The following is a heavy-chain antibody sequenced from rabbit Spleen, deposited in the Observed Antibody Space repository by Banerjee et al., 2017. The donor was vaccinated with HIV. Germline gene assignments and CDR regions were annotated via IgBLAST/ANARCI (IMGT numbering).Heavy chain of an antibody. CDR2: IDPVFGIT. CDR1: GFDFSSYG. Sequence: QEQLVESGGGLVQPGGSLKLSCKASGFDFSSYGVSWVRQAPGKGLEWIGYIDPVFGITYYANWVNGRFTISSHNAQNTLYLQLNSLTAADTATYFCARASEYPYYFNLWGQGTLVTVS. J-gene: IGHJ4*01. CDR3: ARASEYPYYFNL. V-gene: IGHV1S47*01. D-gene: IGHD3-1*01.